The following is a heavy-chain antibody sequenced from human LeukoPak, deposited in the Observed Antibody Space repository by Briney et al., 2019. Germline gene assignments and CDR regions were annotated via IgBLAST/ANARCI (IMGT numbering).Heavy chain of an antibody. J-gene: IGHJ6*03. CDR3: ARPFGEFSRDYYYMDV. CDR2: ISSNGGST. D-gene: IGHD3-10*01. V-gene: IGHV3-64*01. Sequence: PGGSLRLSCAASGFTFSSYAMHWVRQAPGKGLEYVSAISSNGGSTYYANSVKGRFTISRDNSKNTLYLQMGSLRAEDMAVYYCARPFGEFSRDYYYMDVWGKGTTVTISS. CDR1: GFTFSSYA.